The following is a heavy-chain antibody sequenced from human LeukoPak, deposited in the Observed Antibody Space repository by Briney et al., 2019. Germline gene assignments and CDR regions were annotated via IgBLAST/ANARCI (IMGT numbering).Heavy chain of an antibody. CDR2: IIPILGIA. V-gene: IGHV1-69*04. J-gene: IGHJ4*02. D-gene: IGHD6-19*01. Sequence: SVKVSCKASGGTFSSYAISWVRQAPGQGLEWMGRIIPILGIANYAQKFQGRVTITADESTSTAYMELSSLRSEDTAVYYCARSIAVPYYFDYWGQGTLVTVSS. CDR1: GGTFSSYA. CDR3: ARSIAVPYYFDY.